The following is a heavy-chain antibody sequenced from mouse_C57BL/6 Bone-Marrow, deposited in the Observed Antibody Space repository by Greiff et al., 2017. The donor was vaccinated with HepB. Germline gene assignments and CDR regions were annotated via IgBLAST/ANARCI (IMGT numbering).Heavy chain of an antibody. CDR2: IYPGDGDT. J-gene: IGHJ3*01. Sequence: VQLQQSGPELVKPGASVKISCKASGYAFSSSWMNWVKQRPGKGLEWIGRIYPGDGDTNYNGKFKGKATLTADKSSSTAYMQLSSLTSEDSAIYYCARGTAQARGWFAYWGQGTLVTVSA. D-gene: IGHD3-2*02. V-gene: IGHV1-82*01. CDR3: ARGTAQARGWFAY. CDR1: GYAFSSSW.